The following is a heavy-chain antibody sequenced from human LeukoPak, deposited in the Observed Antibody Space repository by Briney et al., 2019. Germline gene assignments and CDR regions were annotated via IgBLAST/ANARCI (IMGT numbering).Heavy chain of an antibody. CDR1: GFIFSDYY. CDR3: ARRGTDYCTPSSCHPNWFAP. J-gene: IGHJ5*02. Sequence: PGGSLRLSCAASGFIFSDYYMSWMRQAPGKGLEWLSYIDGSSSRTNYADSVKGRFTISRDNVKNSLYLQMNSLRAEDTAVYFCARRGTDYCTPSSCHPNWFAPWGQGIQVTVSS. CDR2: IDGSSSRT. D-gene: IGHD4-11*01. V-gene: IGHV3-11*03.